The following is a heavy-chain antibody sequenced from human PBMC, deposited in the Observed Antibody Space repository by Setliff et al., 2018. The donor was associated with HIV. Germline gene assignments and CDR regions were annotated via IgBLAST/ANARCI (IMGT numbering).Heavy chain of an antibody. J-gene: IGHJ5*02. V-gene: IGHV4-59*01. CDR3: SRGNIPYISIIRGSAWLDP. CDR2: ISYTGST. Sequence: ETLSLTXXXSGASISGYYWSWIRQPPGKGLELIGYISYTGSTNYNPSLKSRVTISVDXXKNQFSLKLNSMTAADTAFYYCSRGNIPYISIIRGSAWLDPWGQGALVTVSS. D-gene: IGHD3-10*01. CDR1: GASISGYY.